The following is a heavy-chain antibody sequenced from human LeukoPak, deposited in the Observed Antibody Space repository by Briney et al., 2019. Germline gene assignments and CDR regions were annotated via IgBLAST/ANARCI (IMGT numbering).Heavy chain of an antibody. J-gene: IGHJ4*02. D-gene: IGHD1-26*01. Sequence: SETLSLTCTVSGGSISSHYWSWIRQPPGKGLEWIGYIYYSGSTNYNPSLKSRVTISVDTSKNQFSLKLSSVTAADTAVYYCARRGSYHYYFDYWGQGTLVTVSS. V-gene: IGHV4-59*11. CDR1: GGSISSHY. CDR3: ARRGSYHYYFDY. CDR2: IYYSGST.